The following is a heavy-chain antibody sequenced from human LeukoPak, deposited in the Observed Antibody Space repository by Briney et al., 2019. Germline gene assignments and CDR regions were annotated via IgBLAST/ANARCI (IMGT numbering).Heavy chain of an antibody. D-gene: IGHD5-12*01. Sequence: PGGSLRLSCAASGFTFSSYEMNWVRQAPGRGPQWVSYISSSGDTIYYADSVKGRFTTSRDNAKNSLYLQMNSLRAEDTAIYYCARDVGKSGYSDYWGQGTLVTVSS. CDR3: ARDVGKSGYSDY. J-gene: IGHJ4*02. V-gene: IGHV3-48*03. CDR1: GFTFSSYE. CDR2: ISSSGDTI.